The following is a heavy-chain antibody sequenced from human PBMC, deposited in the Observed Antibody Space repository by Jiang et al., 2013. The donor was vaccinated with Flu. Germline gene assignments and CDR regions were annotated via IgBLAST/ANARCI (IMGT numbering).Heavy chain of an antibody. Sequence: QLVESGAEVKKPGESLRISCKGFGYTFANYWIGWVRQMPGKGLEWMGVIWPGDSDTRYSPSFEGQVTISADKSINTVYLQWDSLKASDTAMYYCSSSLGYCSRTYCPGGYWGQGAQVTVSS. CDR3: SSSLGYCSRTYCPGGY. CDR1: GYTFANYW. D-gene: IGHD2-2*01. CDR2: IWPGDSDT. V-gene: IGHV5-51*01. J-gene: IGHJ4*02.